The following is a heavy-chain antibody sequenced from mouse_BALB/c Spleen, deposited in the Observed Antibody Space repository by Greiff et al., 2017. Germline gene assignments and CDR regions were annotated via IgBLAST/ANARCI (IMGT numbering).Heavy chain of an antibody. CDR2: ISDGGSYT. D-gene: IGHD6-5*01. CDR1: GFTFSDYY. V-gene: IGHV5-4*02. J-gene: IGHJ4*01. CDR3: ARVAYAYAMDY. Sequence: EVHLVESGGGLVKPGGSLKLSCAASGFTFSDYYMYWVRQTPEKRLEWVATISDGGSYTYYPDSVKGRFTISRDNAKNNLYLQMSSLKSEDTAMYYCARVAYAYAMDYWGQGTSVTVSS.